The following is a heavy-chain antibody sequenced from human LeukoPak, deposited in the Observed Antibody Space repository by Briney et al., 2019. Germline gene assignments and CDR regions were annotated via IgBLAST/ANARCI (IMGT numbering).Heavy chain of an antibody. CDR3: ARMRVVAGTIGYGMDV. CDR2: ISGSGGST. D-gene: IGHD6-19*01. J-gene: IGHJ6*02. V-gene: IGHV3-23*01. CDR1: GFTFSSYA. Sequence: GGSLRLSCAASGFTFSSYAMSWVRQAPGKGLEWVSAISGSGGSTYYADSVKGRFTISRDNAKNTLYLQMNSLRAEDTAVYYCARMRVVAGTIGYGMDVWGQGTTVTVSS.